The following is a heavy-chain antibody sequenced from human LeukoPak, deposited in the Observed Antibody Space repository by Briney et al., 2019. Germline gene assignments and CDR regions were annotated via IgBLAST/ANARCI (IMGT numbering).Heavy chain of an antibody. CDR1: GYTFTAYH. V-gene: IGHV1-2*02. CDR3: AVSDMVRGAWLDP. J-gene: IGHJ5*02. D-gene: IGHD3-10*01. Sequence: ASVKVSCKASGYTFTAYHMHRVRQAPGQGLEWMGWINPNSGGTNYEQKFQGRVTMTRDTSISTAYMELSRLRSDDTAVYYCAVSDMVRGAWLDPWGQGTLVTVSS. CDR2: INPNSGGT.